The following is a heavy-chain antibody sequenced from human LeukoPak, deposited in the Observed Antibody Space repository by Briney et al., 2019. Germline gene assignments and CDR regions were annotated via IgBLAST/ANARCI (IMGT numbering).Heavy chain of an antibody. V-gene: IGHV1-2*02. D-gene: IGHD4-11*01. CDR3: ARDPRGYSNQYYYYMDV. CDR1: GYTFTGYY. Sequence: ASVTVSCKASGYTFTGYYMHWVRQAPGQGLAWMGWINPNSGGTNYAQKFQGRVTMTRDTSISTAYMELSRLRSDDTAVYYCARDPRGYSNQYYYYMDVWGKGTTVTVSS. J-gene: IGHJ6*03. CDR2: INPNSGGT.